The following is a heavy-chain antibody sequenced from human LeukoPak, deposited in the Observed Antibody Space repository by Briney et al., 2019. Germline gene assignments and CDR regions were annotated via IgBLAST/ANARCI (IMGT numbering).Heavy chain of an antibody. V-gene: IGHV4-4*07. CDR2: IDASGST. CDR1: GGSISDSY. D-gene: IGHD6-19*01. J-gene: IGHJ4*02. CDR3: AKVGYASGWTYFDH. Sequence: SETLSLTCSVSGGSISDSYWSWIRQPPGKGLEWIGRIDASGSTNYNPSPKSRVTVSVDTSKNQFSLTLNSVTAADTALYFCAKVGYASGWTYFDHWGQGTLVTVSS.